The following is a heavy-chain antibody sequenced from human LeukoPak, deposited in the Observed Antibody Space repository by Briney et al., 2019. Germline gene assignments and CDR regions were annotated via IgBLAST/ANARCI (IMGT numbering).Heavy chain of an antibody. J-gene: IGHJ4*02. CDR3: ARVDGDYGDYGGY. CDR2: INPNSGGT. V-gene: IGHV1-2*02. CDR1: GYTFTGYY. Sequence: VKVSCKASGYTFTGYYMHWVRQAPGQGLEWMGWINPNSGGTNYAQKFQGRVTMTRDTSISTAYMELSRLRSDDTAVYYCARVDGDYGDYGGYWGQGTLVTVSS. D-gene: IGHD4-17*01.